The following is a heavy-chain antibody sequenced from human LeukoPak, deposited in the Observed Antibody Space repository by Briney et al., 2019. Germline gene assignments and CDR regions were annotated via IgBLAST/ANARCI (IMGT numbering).Heavy chain of an antibody. J-gene: IGHJ3*02. V-gene: IGHV4-34*01. CDR2: INHGGFT. D-gene: IGHD5-18*01. CDR1: GASLSGYY. CDR3: ARSHLWPSGTFDI. Sequence: SETLSLTCAVSGASLSGYYWSWIRQSPGKGLEWIGEINHGGFTNYNPSLKSRVTISVDTSRNQSALRLSSLTAADTAVYFCARSHLWPSGTFDIWGQGTVVAAYS.